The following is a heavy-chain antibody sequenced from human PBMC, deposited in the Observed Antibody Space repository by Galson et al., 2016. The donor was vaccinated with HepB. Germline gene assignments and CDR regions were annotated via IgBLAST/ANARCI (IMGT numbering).Heavy chain of an antibody. V-gene: IGHV3-33*01. CDR1: GFTFSLYG. D-gene: IGHD3-22*01. CDR3: ASGLTYYYDSSGYYYF. J-gene: IGHJ4*02. CDR2: IWYDGRNK. Sequence: SLRLSCAASGFTFSLYGMHWVRQAPGKGLEWVATIWYDGRNKYYADSVKGRFTVSRDNSKNTLYLQMNSLRPEDTAVYYCASGLTYYYDSSGYYYFWGQGTPVTVSS.